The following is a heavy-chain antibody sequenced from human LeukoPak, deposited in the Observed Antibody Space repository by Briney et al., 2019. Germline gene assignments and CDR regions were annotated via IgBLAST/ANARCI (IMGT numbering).Heavy chain of an antibody. D-gene: IGHD3-10*01. J-gene: IGHJ4*02. Sequence: SETLSLTCAVSGYSISSGYYWGWIRQPPGKGLEWIGSIYHSGSTYYNPSLKSRVTISVDTSKNQFSLKLSSVTAADTAVYYCARDGSIDSLYWGQGTLVTVSS. CDR1: GYSISSGYY. V-gene: IGHV4-38-2*02. CDR2: IYHSGST. CDR3: ARDGSIDSLY.